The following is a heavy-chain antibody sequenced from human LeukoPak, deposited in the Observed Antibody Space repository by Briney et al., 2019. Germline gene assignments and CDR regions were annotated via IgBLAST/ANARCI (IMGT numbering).Heavy chain of an antibody. V-gene: IGHV1-3*01. D-gene: IGHD2-2*01. CDR2: INACNGNT. J-gene: IGHJ4*02. CDR1: GYTFTSYA. CDR3: ARGLVVPAAG. Sequence: ASVKVSCKASGYTFTSYAMHWVRQAPGQRLEWMGWINACNGNTKYSQKFQGRVTITRDTSASTAYMELSSLRSEDTAVYYCARGLVVPAAGWGQGTLVTVSS.